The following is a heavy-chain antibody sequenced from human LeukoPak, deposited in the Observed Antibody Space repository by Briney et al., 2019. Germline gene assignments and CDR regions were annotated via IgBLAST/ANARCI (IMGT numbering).Heavy chain of an antibody. D-gene: IGHD1-26*01. V-gene: IGHV1-18*01. CDR1: GYTFSSYG. CDR2: ISANNGNT. Sequence: ASVNVSCTASGYTFSSYGISWVRQAPGQGLDWMGWISANNGNTNYAQKLQGRVTMTTDTSTSTAYMELRSLRSDDTAVYYGARDGELYSGSKGLFDIWGQGTMVTVSS. J-gene: IGHJ3*02. CDR3: ARDGELYSGSKGLFDI.